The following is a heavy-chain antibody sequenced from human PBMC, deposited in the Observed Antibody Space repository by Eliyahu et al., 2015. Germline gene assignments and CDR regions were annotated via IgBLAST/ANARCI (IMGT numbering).Heavy chain of an antibody. CDR2: IGFDGNKK. V-gene: IGHV3-33*01. Sequence: QVQLVESGGGVVQPGRSLRLSCAASGFSFSSYGMYWVRQAPGKGLEWVAVIGFDGNKKYYIDSVKGRFTISRDNSKNTLYLQMNSLRAEDTAVYHCARDESASGYFQHWGQGTLVTVSS. CDR1: GFSFSSYG. CDR3: ARDESASGYFQH. J-gene: IGHJ1*01. D-gene: IGHD2-2*01.